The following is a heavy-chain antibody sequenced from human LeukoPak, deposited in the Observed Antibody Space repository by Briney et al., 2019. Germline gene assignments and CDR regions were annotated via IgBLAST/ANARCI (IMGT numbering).Heavy chain of an antibody. CDR3: ARDGRGSSSEVFYFDY. D-gene: IGHD6-6*01. J-gene: IGHJ4*02. V-gene: IGHV3-64*01. CDR2: ISSNGGST. Sequence: GGSLGLSCAASGFTFSSYAMHWVRQAPGKGLEYVSAISSNGGSTYYANSVKGRFTISRDNSKNTLYLQMGSLRAEDMAVYYCARDGRGSSSEVFYFDYWGQGTLVTVSS. CDR1: GFTFSSYA.